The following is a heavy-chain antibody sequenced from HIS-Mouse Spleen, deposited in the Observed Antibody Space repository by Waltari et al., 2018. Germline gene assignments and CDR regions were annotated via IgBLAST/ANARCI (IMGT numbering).Heavy chain of an antibody. V-gene: IGHV3-30-3*01. CDR2: ISYDGSNK. D-gene: IGHD3-10*01. J-gene: IGHJ4*02. CDR3: AREGDL. CDR1: GFTFSSYA. Sequence: QVQLVESGGGVAQPGRSLKVSCAASGFTFSSYAMHWVRQAPGKGLEWVAVISYDGSNKYYADSVKGRFTISRDNSKNTLYLQMNSLRAEDTAVYYCAREGDLWGQGTLVTVSS.